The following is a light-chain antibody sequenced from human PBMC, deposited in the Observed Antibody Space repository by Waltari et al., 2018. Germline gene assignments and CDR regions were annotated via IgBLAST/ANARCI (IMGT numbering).Light chain of an antibody. Sequence: QSVLTQPPSVSGAPGQRVTISCSGSSSNIGAGDDVHWYRQLPGTAPKLLIYGDTNRPSGVPDRFSGSKSGTSASLAITGLQAEDEADYYCQSYDSSLSVVVFGGGTKLTVL. V-gene: IGLV1-40*01. CDR3: QSYDSSLSVVV. J-gene: IGLJ2*01. CDR2: GDT. CDR1: SSNIGAGDD.